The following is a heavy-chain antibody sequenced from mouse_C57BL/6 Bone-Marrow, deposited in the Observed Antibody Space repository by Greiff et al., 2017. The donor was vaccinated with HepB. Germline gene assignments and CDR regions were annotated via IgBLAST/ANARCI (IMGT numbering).Heavy chain of an antibody. V-gene: IGHV5-4*01. CDR1: GFTFSSYA. CDR3: AREGIFPYFDY. CDR2: ISDGGSYT. Sequence: EVKVVESGGGLVKPGGSLKLSCAASGFTFSSYAMSWVRQTPEKRLEWVATISDGGSYTYYPDNVKGRFTISRDNAKNNLYLQMSHLKSEDTAMYYCAREGIFPYFDYWGQGTTLTVSS. J-gene: IGHJ2*01.